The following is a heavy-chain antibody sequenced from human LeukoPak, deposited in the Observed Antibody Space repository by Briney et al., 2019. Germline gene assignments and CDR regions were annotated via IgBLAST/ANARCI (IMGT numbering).Heavy chain of an antibody. Sequence: ETLSLTCAVSGGSISSGGYSWSWVRQAPGKGLEWVSGISGSGDNTYYADSVKGRFTISRDNSKNTLYVQVNSLGTEDTAAYYCAKGSYYGSSGSFYFDYWGQGTLVTVSS. CDR3: AKGSYYGSSGSFYFDY. CDR2: ISGSGDNT. CDR1: GGSISSGGYS. V-gene: IGHV3-23*01. D-gene: IGHD3-22*01. J-gene: IGHJ4*02.